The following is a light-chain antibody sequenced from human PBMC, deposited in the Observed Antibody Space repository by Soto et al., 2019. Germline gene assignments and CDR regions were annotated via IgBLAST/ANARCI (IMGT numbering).Light chain of an antibody. Sequence: DIQMTQSPSTLSTSVGDTVTITCRASQSVSVWLAWYQQKPGKAPKLLIYGASRLESGVPSRFSGSGSGTEFTLTISSLQPDDFATYYCQQYNSPLTFGGGTKVEIK. CDR3: QQYNSPLT. CDR2: GAS. CDR1: QSVSVW. V-gene: IGKV1-5*01. J-gene: IGKJ4*01.